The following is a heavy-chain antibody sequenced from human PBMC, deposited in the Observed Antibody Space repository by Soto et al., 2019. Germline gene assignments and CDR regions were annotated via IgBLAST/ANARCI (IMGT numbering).Heavy chain of an antibody. Sequence: GGSLRLSCAASGFTFSSYSMNWVRQAPGKGLEWVSSISSSSSYIYYADSVKGRFTISRDNAKNSLYLQMNSLRAEDTAVYYCASIVNIVATIPLDYWGQGTLVTVSS. CDR1: GFTFSSYS. J-gene: IGHJ4*02. V-gene: IGHV3-21*01. CDR3: ASIVNIVATIPLDY. D-gene: IGHD5-12*01. CDR2: ISSSSSYI.